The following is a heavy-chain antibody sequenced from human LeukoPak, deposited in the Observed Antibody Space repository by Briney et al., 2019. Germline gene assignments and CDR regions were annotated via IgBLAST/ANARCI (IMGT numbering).Heavy chain of an antibody. D-gene: IGHD5-18*01. CDR1: GYTFTSYY. V-gene: IGHV1-46*01. J-gene: IGHJ5*02. CDR3: ARALPHRRLMDTTMEQHWFDP. CDR2: INPSGGST. Sequence: ASVKVSCKASGYTFTSYYMHWVRQAPGQGLEWMGIINPSGGSTSYAQRFQGRVTMTRDMSTSTVYMELSSLRSEDTAVYYCARALPHRRLMDTTMEQHWFDPWGQGTLVTVSS.